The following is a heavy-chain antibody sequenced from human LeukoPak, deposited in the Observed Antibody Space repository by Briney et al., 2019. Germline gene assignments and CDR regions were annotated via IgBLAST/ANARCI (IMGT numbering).Heavy chain of an antibody. CDR2: INHSGST. D-gene: IGHD3-10*01. V-gene: IGHV4-34*01. CDR3: ASLSYYYGSGSYLLLRDRNFGY. J-gene: IGHJ4*02. CDR1: GGSFSGYS. Sequence: SETLSLTCAVYGGSFSGYSWSWIRQPPGKGLEWIGEINHSGSTNYNPSLKSRVTISVDTSKNQFSLKLSSVTAADTAVYYCASLSYYYGSGSYLLLRDRNFGYWGQGTLVTVSS.